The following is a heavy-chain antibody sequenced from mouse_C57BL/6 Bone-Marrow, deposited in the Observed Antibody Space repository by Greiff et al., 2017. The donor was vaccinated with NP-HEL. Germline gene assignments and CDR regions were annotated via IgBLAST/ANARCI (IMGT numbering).Heavy chain of an antibody. CDR2: IYPGSGNT. CDR3: ARGMGRRYFDY. D-gene: IGHD4-1*01. CDR1: GYSFTSYY. V-gene: IGHV1-66*01. J-gene: IGHJ2*01. Sequence: VMLVESGPELVKPGASVKISCKASGYSFTSYYIHWVKQRPGQGLEWIGWIYPGSGNTKYNEKFKGKATLTADTSSSTAYMQLSSLTSEDSAVYYCARGMGRRYFDYWGQGTTLTVSS.